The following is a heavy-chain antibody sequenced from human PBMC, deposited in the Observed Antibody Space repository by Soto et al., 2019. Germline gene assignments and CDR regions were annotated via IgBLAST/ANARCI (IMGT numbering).Heavy chain of an antibody. Sequence: EVQLVESGGGLVQPGGSLRLSCAASGFTFSSYWMTWVRQAPGKGLEWVANIKQDGSEKYYVDSVKGRFSISRDNAKNSLYLQMNRLRAEDTDVYYCAVNPPASDYWGQGTLVTVSS. V-gene: IGHV3-7*01. CDR2: IKQDGSEK. D-gene: IGHD2-2*01. J-gene: IGHJ4*02. CDR1: GFTFSSYW. CDR3: AVNPPASDY.